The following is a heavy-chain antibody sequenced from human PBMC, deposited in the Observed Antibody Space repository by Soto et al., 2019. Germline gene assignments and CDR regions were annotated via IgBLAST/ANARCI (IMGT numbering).Heavy chain of an antibody. CDR1: EFTFSNYA. D-gene: IGHD5-12*01. J-gene: IGHJ6*02. Sequence: PGGSLILSCAASEFTFSNYAMSWVRQAPGKGLEWVSALSAGGGSTYYSDSVKGRFTISRDNSENTLYLQMNSLRAEDTAIYYCAKGGPDSGYDYYYYGMDVWGQGTTVTVSS. V-gene: IGHV3-23*01. CDR2: LSAGGGST. CDR3: AKGGPDSGYDYYYYGMDV.